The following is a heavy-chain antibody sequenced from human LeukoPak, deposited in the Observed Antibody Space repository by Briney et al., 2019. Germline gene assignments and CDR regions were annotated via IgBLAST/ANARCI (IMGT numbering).Heavy chain of an antibody. CDR3: ARVGGHIAAADNPYYFDY. CDR1: GVSISSGDYY. CDR2: IYYSGST. V-gene: IGHV4-30-4*01. J-gene: IGHJ4*02. Sequence: SETLSLTCTVSGVSISSGDYYWSWIRQPPGKGLEWIGYIYYSGSTYYNPSLKSRVTISVDTSKNQFSLKLSSVTAADTAVYYCARVGGHIAAADNPYYFDYWGQGTLVTVSS. D-gene: IGHD6-13*01.